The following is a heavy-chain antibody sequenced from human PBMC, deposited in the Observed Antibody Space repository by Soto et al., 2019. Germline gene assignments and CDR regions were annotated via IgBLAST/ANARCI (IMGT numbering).Heavy chain of an antibody. CDR3: ARDRLSYSYGYSPFDY. V-gene: IGHV1-18*04. J-gene: IGHJ4*02. CDR2: ISAYNGNT. D-gene: IGHD5-18*01. CDR1: GYTFTSYG. Sequence: ASVKVSCKASGYTFTSYGISWVRQAPGQGLEWMGWISAYNGNTNYAQKLQGRVTMTTDTSTSTAYMELRSLRSDDTAVYYCARDRLSYSYGYSPFDYWGQGTLVTVS.